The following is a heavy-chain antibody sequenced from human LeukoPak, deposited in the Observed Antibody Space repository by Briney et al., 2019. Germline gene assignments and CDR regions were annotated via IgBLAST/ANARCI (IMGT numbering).Heavy chain of an antibody. V-gene: IGHV1-2*02. CDR3: ARDPSVIAAAGNVGWFDP. D-gene: IGHD6-13*01. Sequence: GASVKVSCKASGYTFTGYYMHWVRQAPGRGLEWMGWINPNSGGTNYAQKFQGRVTMTRDTSISTAYMELSRLRSDDTAVYYCARDPSVIAAAGNVGWFDPWGQGTLVTVSS. J-gene: IGHJ5*02. CDR2: INPNSGGT. CDR1: GYTFTGYY.